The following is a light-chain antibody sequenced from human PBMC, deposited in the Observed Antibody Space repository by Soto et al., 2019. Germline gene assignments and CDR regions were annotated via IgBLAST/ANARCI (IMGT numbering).Light chain of an antibody. CDR3: QQYGNSPRT. CDR2: GAS. CDR1: QSVTSNH. V-gene: IGKV3-20*01. J-gene: IGKJ1*01. Sequence: IVLTQSPGTLSLSPGERATLSCRASQSVTSNHLAWYQQKPGQAPRLLIYGASSRATGIPDRFSGSGSGTDFTLTISRLEPEDFAVYYCQQYGNSPRTFCQGTKVEIK.